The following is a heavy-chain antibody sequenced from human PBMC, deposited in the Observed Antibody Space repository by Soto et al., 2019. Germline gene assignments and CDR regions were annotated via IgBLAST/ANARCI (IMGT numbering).Heavy chain of an antibody. CDR3: ASHHDSSGYYSRGLDY. CDR2: IIPIFGTA. V-gene: IGHV1-69*14. J-gene: IGHJ4*02. D-gene: IGHD3-22*01. Sequence: QVQLVQSGAEVKKPGSSVKVSCKASGGTFSSYAISWVRQAPGQGLEWMGGIIPIFGTADYAQKFQGRATFTPXXXTXXAYMELCSLRSVDTAVYYRASHHDSSGYYSRGLDYWGQGTLVTVSS. CDR1: GGTFSSYA.